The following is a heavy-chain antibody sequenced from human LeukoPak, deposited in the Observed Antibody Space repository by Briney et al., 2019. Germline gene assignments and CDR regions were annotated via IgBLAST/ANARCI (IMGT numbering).Heavy chain of an antibody. CDR3: ARAAQYYYDSSGYLGY. V-gene: IGHV3-11*01. D-gene: IGHD3-22*01. CDR2: ISSSGSTI. CDR1: GFTFSDYY. J-gene: IGHJ4*02. Sequence: GGSLRLSCAASGFTFSDYYMSWIRQAPGKGLEWVSYISSSGSTIYYADSVKGRFTISRDNAKNSLYPQMNSLRAEDPAVYYCARAAQYYYDSSGYLGYWGQGTLVTVSS.